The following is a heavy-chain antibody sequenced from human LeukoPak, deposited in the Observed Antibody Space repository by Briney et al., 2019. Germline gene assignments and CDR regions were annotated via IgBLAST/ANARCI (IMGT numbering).Heavy chain of an antibody. CDR1: GYSFTSYD. D-gene: IGHD6-19*01. V-gene: IGHV1-8*01. CDR3: AKTSGYSSGPNWFDP. Sequence: GASVKVSCKASGYSFTSYDINWVRRATGQGLEWMGWMNPNSGNTGYTQKFQGRVTMTRDTSISTAYMELSSLTSEDTAVYYCAKTSGYSSGPNWFDPWGQGTLVTISP. CDR2: MNPNSGNT. J-gene: IGHJ5*02.